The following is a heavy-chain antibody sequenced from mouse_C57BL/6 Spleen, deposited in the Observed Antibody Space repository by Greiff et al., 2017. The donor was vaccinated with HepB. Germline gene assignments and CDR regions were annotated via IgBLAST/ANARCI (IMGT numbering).Heavy chain of an antibody. J-gene: IGHJ4*01. CDR1: GYTFTSYW. D-gene: IGHD3-2*02. Sequence: VQLQQPGAELVKPGASVKLSCKASGYTFTSYWMHWVKQRPGRGLEWIGRIDPNSGGTKYNEKFKSKATLTVDKPSSTAYMQLSSLTSEDSAVYYCATQGGVDSSGFYAMDYWGQGTSVTVSS. V-gene: IGHV1-72*01. CDR2: IDPNSGGT. CDR3: ATQGGVDSSGFYAMDY.